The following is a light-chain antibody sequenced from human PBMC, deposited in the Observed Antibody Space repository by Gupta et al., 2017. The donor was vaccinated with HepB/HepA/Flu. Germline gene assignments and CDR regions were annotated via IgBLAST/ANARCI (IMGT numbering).Light chain of an antibody. V-gene: IGKV3-15*01. CDR2: GAS. CDR1: QSVRSN. Sequence: EIVMTQSLVTLSVSPGERATLSCRASQSVRSNLAWYQQKPGQTPRLLIYGASTRATGIPARFSGSGSGTEFTLTISSLQSEDFAVYYCQQYNSWPRAFGQGTKVEIK. J-gene: IGKJ1*01. CDR3: QQYNSWPRA.